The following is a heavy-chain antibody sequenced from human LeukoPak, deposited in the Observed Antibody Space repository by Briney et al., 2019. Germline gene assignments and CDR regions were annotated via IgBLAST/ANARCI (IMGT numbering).Heavy chain of an antibody. Sequence: GGSLRLSCAASGFTFSSYWMSWVRQAPGKGLEWVANIKQDGSEKYYVDSVKGRFTISRDNAKNSLYLQMNSLRAEDTAVYYCARDAYGSGGYGGLPFDYWGQGTLVTVSS. CDR3: ARDAYGSGGYGGLPFDY. CDR1: GFTFSSYW. V-gene: IGHV3-7*01. D-gene: IGHD3-10*01. J-gene: IGHJ4*02. CDR2: IKQDGSEK.